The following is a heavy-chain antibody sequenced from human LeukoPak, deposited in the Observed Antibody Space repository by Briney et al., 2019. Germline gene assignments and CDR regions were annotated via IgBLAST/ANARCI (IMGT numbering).Heavy chain of an antibody. V-gene: IGHV3-21*01. CDR1: GFTFSSYS. CDR2: ISSSSYI. D-gene: IGHD3-9*01. Sequence: GGSLRLSCAASGFTFSSYSMNWVRQAPGKGLEWVSSISSSSYIYYADSVKGRFTISRDNAKNSLYLQTNGLRAEDTAVYYCATLTGYYNVAVDYWGQGTLVTVSS. CDR3: ATLTGYYNVAVDY. J-gene: IGHJ4*02.